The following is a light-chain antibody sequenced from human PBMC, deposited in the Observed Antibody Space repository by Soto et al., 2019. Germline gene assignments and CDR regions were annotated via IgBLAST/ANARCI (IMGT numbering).Light chain of an antibody. CDR1: QSGDSN. J-gene: IGKJ1*01. V-gene: IGKV3-15*01. Sequence: EILMTQSRATLYAPPGQIATLSCRASQSGDSNLAWYPQKPCQPHRILIYGASTRATGISARFSDSGSGTEFTHTISSLRSEDFGVSYCQQYNNWWTFGQGTKVEI. CDR2: GAS. CDR3: QQYNNWWT.